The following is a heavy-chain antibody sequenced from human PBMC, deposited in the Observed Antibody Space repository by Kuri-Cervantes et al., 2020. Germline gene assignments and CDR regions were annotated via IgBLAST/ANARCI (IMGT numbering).Heavy chain of an antibody. Sequence: GESLKISCAASGITFSSYAMHWVRQTPGKGLEWVAVISYDGSNKYYADSVKGRFTISRDNSKNTLYLQMNSLSAEDTAVYYCAREPTNYYDSSGYYFLYYYYYYGMDVWGQGTTVTVSS. CDR1: GITFSSYA. CDR3: AREPTNYYDSSGYYFLYYYYYYGMDV. V-gene: IGHV3-30*04. CDR2: ISYDGSNK. J-gene: IGHJ6*02. D-gene: IGHD3-22*01.